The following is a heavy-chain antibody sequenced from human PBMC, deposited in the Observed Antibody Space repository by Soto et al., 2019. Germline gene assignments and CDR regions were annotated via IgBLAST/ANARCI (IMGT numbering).Heavy chain of an antibody. CDR2: INSDGSST. CDR3: ARDKARGYDFWSGSYYYYGMDV. J-gene: IGHJ6*02. Sequence: GGSLRLSCAASGFTFSSYWMHWVRQAPGKGLVWVSRINSDGSSTSYADSVKGRFTISRDNAKNTLYLQMNSLRAEDTAVYYCARDKARGYDFWSGSYYYYGMDVWGQGTTVTVSS. V-gene: IGHV3-74*01. D-gene: IGHD3-3*01. CDR1: GFTFSSYW.